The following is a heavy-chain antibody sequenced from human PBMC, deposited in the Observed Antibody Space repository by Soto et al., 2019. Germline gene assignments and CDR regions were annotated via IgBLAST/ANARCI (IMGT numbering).Heavy chain of an antibody. J-gene: IGHJ4*02. D-gene: IGHD4-17*01. V-gene: IGHV3-33*01. CDR2: IWYHGSNE. CDR3: ARSPMTTVVGTFDY. Sequence: QVQLVESGGGVVQPGRSLRLSCAASGFTFSTHGFHWVRQAPGKGLEWVAVIWYHGSNEYYSDSVKGRFTISRDNSKNTLYLQMNSLRAEHTAVYYCARSPMTTVVGTFDYWGQGTLVTVSS. CDR1: GFTFSTHG.